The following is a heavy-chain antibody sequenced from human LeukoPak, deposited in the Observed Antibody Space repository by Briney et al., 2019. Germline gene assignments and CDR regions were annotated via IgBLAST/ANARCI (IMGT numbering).Heavy chain of an antibody. CDR3: ARDDGGSYRPLDY. CDR1: GFTFSSYA. D-gene: IGHD1-26*01. J-gene: IGHJ4*02. V-gene: IGHV3-30-3*01. CDR2: ISYDGSNK. Sequence: GGSLRLSCAASGFTFSSYAMHWVRQAPGKGPEWVAVISYDGSNKYYADSVKGRFTISRDNSKNTLYLQMNSLRAEDTAVYYCARDDGGSYRPLDYWGQGTLVTVSS.